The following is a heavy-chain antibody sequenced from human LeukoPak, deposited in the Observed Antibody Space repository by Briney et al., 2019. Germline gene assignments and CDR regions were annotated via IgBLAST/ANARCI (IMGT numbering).Heavy chain of an antibody. Sequence: PSETLSLTCAVSGYSISSGYYGGWIRQPPGKGLEWIGSIYHSGSTYYNPSLKSRVTISVDTSKTQFSLKLSSVTAADTAVYYCARHPGPAAYNWFDHWGQGTLVTVSS. CDR3: ARHPGPAAYNWFDH. V-gene: IGHV4-38-2*01. CDR1: GYSISSGYY. D-gene: IGHD2-2*01. CDR2: IYHSGST. J-gene: IGHJ5*02.